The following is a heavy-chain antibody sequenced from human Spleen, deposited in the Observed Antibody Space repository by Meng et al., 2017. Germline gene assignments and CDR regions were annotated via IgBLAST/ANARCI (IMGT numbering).Heavy chain of an antibody. CDR3: ARVGYYYDSSGYSQGYFDY. J-gene: IGHJ4*02. CDR2: IWYDGSNK. V-gene: IGHV3-33*08. CDR1: GFTFSNYP. D-gene: IGHD3-22*01. Sequence: GESLKISCAASGFTFSNYPMSWVRQAPGKGLEWVAVIWYDGSNKYYADSVKGRFTISRDNSKNTLYLQMNSLRAEDTAVYYCARVGYYYDSSGYSQGYFDYWGQGTLVTVSS.